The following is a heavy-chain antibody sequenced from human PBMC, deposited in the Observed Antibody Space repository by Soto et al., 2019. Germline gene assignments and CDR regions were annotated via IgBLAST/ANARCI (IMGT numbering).Heavy chain of an antibody. CDR2: IWYDGSNK. J-gene: IGHJ4*02. CDR3: ARGQFDDSSGGFDY. CDR1: GFTFSSYG. V-gene: IGHV3-33*01. D-gene: IGHD3-22*01. Sequence: QVQLVESGGGVVQPGRSLRLSCAASGFTFSSYGMHWVRQAPGKGLEWVAVIWYDGSNKYYADSVKGRFTISRDNSKNTLYLQMNSLRVEDTAVYYCARGQFDDSSGGFDYWGQGTLVTVSS.